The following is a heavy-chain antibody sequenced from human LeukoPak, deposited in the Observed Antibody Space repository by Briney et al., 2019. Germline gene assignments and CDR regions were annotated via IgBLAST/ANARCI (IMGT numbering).Heavy chain of an antibody. Sequence: GGSLRLSCAASGFSFSSYSMTWVRQAPGKGLEWVSYTSSSSSTIYYADSVKGRFTISRDNAKNSLYLQMNSLSDEDTAVYYCARVWGYPFDYWGQGTLVTVSS. CDR2: TSSSSSTI. CDR1: GFSFSSYS. D-gene: IGHD3-16*01. CDR3: ARVWGYPFDY. V-gene: IGHV3-48*02. J-gene: IGHJ4*02.